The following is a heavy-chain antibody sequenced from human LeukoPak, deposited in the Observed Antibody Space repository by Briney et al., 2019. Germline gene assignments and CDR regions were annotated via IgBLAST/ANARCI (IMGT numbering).Heavy chain of an antibody. CDR2: INHSGST. CDR1: GGSFSGYY. CDR3: ARVPHYGSGSYFYYYMDV. D-gene: IGHD3-10*01. V-gene: IGHV4-34*01. Sequence: SETLSLTCAVYGGSFSGYYWSWIRQPPGKGLEWIGEINHSGSTNYNPSLKSRVTISVDTSKNQFSLKLSSVTAADTAVYYCARVPHYGSGSYFYYYMDVWGKGTTVTVSS. J-gene: IGHJ6*03.